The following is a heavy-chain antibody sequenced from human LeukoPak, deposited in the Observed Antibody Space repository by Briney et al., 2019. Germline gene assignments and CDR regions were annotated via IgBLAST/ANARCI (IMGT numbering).Heavy chain of an antibody. J-gene: IGHJ6*03. V-gene: IGHV4-59*01. CDR1: GGSISSYY. CDR2: IYYSGST. CDR3: ARAYMVRGVMVGYYYYYMDV. D-gene: IGHD3-10*01. Sequence: SETLSLTCTVSGGSISSYYWSWIRQPPGKGLEWIGYIYYSGSTNYNPSLKSRVTISVDTSKNQFSLKLSSVTAADTAVYYCARAYMVRGVMVGYYYYYMDVWGKGTTVTVSS.